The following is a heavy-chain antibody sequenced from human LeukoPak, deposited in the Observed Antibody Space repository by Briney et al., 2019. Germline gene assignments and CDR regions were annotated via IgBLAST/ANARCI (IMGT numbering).Heavy chain of an antibody. CDR3: ARSSGNKFDY. Sequence: GASVKVSCKASGYTFTSYGISWVRQAPGQGLEWMGGIIPIFGTANYAQKFQGRVTITTDESTSTAYMELSSLRSEDTAVYYCARSSGNKFDYWGQGTLVTVSS. CDR1: GYTFTSYG. CDR2: IIPIFGTA. V-gene: IGHV1-69*05. J-gene: IGHJ4*02. D-gene: IGHD3-22*01.